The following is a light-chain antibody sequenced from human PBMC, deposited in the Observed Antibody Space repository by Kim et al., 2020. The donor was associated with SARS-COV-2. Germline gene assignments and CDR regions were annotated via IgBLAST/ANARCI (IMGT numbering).Light chain of an antibody. CDR1: NNGSKS. V-gene: IGLV3-21*04. CDR3: QVWDSSSDHPYV. J-gene: IGLJ1*01. Sequence: PGKTARITCGGTNNGSKSVHWYQQKPGQAPVLVIYYDSDRPSGIPERFSGSNSGNTATLTISRVEAGDEADYYCQVWDSSSDHPYVFGTGTKVTVL. CDR2: YDS.